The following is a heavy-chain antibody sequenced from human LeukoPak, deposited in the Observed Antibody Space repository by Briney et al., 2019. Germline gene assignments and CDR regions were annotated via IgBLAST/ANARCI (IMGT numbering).Heavy chain of an antibody. V-gene: IGHV3-23*01. CDR3: AKDVYYYDSSGYLFDY. Sequence: GGSLRLSRAASGFTFSSYAMSWVRQAPGKGLEWVSAISGSGGSTYYAVSVKGRFTISRDNSKNTLYLQMNSLRAEDTAVYYCAKDVYYYDSSGYLFDYWGQGTLVTVSS. D-gene: IGHD3-22*01. CDR2: ISGSGGST. CDR1: GFTFSSYA. J-gene: IGHJ4*02.